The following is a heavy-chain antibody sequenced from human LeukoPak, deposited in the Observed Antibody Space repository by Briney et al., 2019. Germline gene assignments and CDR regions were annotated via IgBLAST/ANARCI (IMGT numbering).Heavy chain of an antibody. CDR3: ARAGYYDSSGYYRRDAFDI. J-gene: IGHJ3*02. D-gene: IGHD3-22*01. CDR1: GFTFSDYY. Sequence: GGSLRLSCAASGFTFSDYYMSWIRQPPGNGLEWVSYISSSGSTIYYADSVKGRFTISRDNATNSLYLQMNSLRAEDTAVYYCARAGYYDSSGYYRRDAFDIWGQGTMVTVSS. V-gene: IGHV3-11*04. CDR2: ISSSGSTI.